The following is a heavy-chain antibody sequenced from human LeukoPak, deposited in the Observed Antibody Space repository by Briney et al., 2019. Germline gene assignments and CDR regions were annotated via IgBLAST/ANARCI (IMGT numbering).Heavy chain of an antibody. Sequence: SETLSLTCAVYGGSFSGYYWSWIRQPPGKGLEWIGEINHSGSTNYNPSLKSRVTISVDTSKNQFSLKLSSVTAAETAVYYCARRSRRGLGYDSSGYYYVGYFDYWGQGTLVTVSS. J-gene: IGHJ4*02. CDR3: ARRSRRGLGYDSSGYYYVGYFDY. CDR1: GGSFSGYY. V-gene: IGHV4-34*01. CDR2: INHSGST. D-gene: IGHD3-22*01.